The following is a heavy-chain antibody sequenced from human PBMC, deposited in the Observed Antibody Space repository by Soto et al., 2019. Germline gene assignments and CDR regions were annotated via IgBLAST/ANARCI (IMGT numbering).Heavy chain of an antibody. CDR3: VRDQKYFRVNGNWFDS. CDR2: VSGNNGAP. Sequence: ASVEVSCRASGYTSADFGTSWVRQAPGQGLEWMGWVSGNNGAPNPAPKVQGRITMTLDTSTGVSYMALRSLRSDDTAIYYCVRDQKYFRVNGNWFDSWGQGTLVTVSS. CDR1: GYTSADFG. D-gene: IGHD2-2*01. J-gene: IGHJ5*01. V-gene: IGHV1-18*04.